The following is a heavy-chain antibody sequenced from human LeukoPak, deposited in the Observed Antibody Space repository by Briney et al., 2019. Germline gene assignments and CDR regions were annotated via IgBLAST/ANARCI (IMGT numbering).Heavy chain of an antibody. V-gene: IGHV1-46*01. Sequence: GASVKVSCKASGYTFTSYYMHWVRQAPGQGLEWMGIINPSGGNTNSGQKFQGRVTMTRDTSTSTVYMELSSLRSEDTAVYYCARGGLGSGSYTFFDYWGQGTLVTVSS. CDR1: GYTFTSYY. CDR2: INPSGGNT. D-gene: IGHD1-26*01. J-gene: IGHJ4*02. CDR3: ARGGLGSGSYTFFDY.